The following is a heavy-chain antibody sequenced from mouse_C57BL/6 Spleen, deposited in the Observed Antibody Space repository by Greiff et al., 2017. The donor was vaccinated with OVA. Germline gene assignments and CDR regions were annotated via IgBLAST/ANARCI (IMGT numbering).Heavy chain of an antibody. CDR1: GYAFSSYW. Sequence: QVQLQQSGAELVKPGASVKISCKASGYAFSSYWMNWVKQRPGKGLEWIGQIYPGDGDTNYNGKFKGKATLTADTSSSTAYMQLSRLTSEDSAVDFGAREGGKLDGSSPDDWGKGTTLTVSS. V-gene: IGHV1-80*01. J-gene: IGHJ2*01. D-gene: IGHD1-1*01. CDR3: AREGGKLDGSSPDD. CDR2: IYPGDGDT.